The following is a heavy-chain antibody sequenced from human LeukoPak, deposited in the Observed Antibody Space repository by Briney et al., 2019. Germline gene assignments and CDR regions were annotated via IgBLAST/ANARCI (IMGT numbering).Heavy chain of an antibody. CDR3: ARGSLHSAYGFDY. CDR2: SSSSGSTI. CDR1: GFTFSSYE. J-gene: IGHJ4*02. D-gene: IGHD5-12*01. Sequence: PGGSLRLSCAASGFTFSSYEMNWVRQAPGKGLEWVSHSSSSGSTIYYAGSVKGRFTIARDNAKNSVYLQMNSLRAKDTAVYYCARGSLHSAYGFDYWGQGTLVTVSS. V-gene: IGHV3-48*03.